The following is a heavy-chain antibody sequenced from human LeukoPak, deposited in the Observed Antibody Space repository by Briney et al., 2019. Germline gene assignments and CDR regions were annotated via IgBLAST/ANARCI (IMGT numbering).Heavy chain of an antibody. CDR2: IHPSGML. Sequence: PSQTLSLTCTMSGASFSSGDQYWNWIRHSPGKGLEWIGSIHPSGMLYNNPSLESRVTISIDTSKTQFSLNLNSATAADTAVYFCARGLDSRKLGYWGQGTLVTVSS. CDR3: ARGLDSRKLGY. V-gene: IGHV4-31*03. CDR1: GASFSSGDQY. D-gene: IGHD3-22*01. J-gene: IGHJ4*02.